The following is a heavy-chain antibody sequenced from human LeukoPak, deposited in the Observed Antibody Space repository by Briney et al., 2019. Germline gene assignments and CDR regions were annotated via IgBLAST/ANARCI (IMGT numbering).Heavy chain of an antibody. J-gene: IGHJ5*02. V-gene: IGHV4-39*07. CDR3: ARRVRLRWFFNL. D-gene: IGHD4-23*01. Sequence: PSETLSLTCTVSGGSISSSSYYWGWIRQPPGKGLEWIGSIYHSGSTYYNPSLKSRVTISVDTSKNQFSLKLSSVTAADTAVYYCARRVRLRWFFNLWGQGTLVTVSS. CDR2: IYHSGST. CDR1: GGSISSSSYY.